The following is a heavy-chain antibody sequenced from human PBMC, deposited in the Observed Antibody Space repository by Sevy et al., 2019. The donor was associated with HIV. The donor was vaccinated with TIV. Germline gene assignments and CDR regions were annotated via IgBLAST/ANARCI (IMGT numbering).Heavy chain of an antibody. Sequence: GGSLRLSCAASGFPFNDHTMHWVRQVPGKGLEWVSGISWNSRNIGYADSVKGRFTISRDNARHFVYLAMNRLRPVDTAFYYCAKDINRGCDGVNCYSYYYYFYGLDVWGQGTTVTVSS. CDR2: ISWNSRNI. J-gene: IGHJ6*02. D-gene: IGHD2-21*01. V-gene: IGHV3-9*01. CDR1: GFPFNDHT. CDR3: AKDINRGCDGVNCYSYYYYFYGLDV.